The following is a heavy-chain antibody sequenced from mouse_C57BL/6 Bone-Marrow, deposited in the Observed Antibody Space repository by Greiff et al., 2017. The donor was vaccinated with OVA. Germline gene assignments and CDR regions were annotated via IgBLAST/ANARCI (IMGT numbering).Heavy chain of an antibody. CDR1: GYTFTSYG. CDR3: ARSLDSSEFAY. Sequence: QVQLQQSGAELARPGASVKLSCKASGYTFTSYGISWVKQRTGQGLEWIGEIYPRSGNTYYNEKFKGKATLTADKSSRTAYMELRSLTSEDSAVYFCARSLDSSEFAYWGQGTLVTVSA. CDR2: IYPRSGNT. D-gene: IGHD3-2*02. V-gene: IGHV1-81*01. J-gene: IGHJ3*01.